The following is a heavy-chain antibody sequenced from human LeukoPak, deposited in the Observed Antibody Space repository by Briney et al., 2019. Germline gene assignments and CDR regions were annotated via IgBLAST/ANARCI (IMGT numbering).Heavy chain of an antibody. V-gene: IGHV4-59*01. D-gene: IGHD6-13*01. CDR3: ARESIAAAGTEGYFQH. J-gene: IGHJ1*01. CDR1: GGSISSYY. CDR2: IYYSGST. Sequence: SETLSLTCTVSGGSISSYYWSWIRQPPGKGLEWIGYIYYSGSTNSNPSLKSRVTISVDTSKNQFSLKLRSVTAADTAVYYCARESIAAAGTEGYFQHWGQGTLVTVSP.